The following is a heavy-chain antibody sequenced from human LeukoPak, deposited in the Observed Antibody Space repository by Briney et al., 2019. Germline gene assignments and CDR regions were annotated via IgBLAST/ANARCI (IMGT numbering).Heavy chain of an antibody. V-gene: IGHV3-53*01. Sequence: GSLRLSCSASGLTVNSNYMNLVRQAPGKGLEWVSVIYSDGSTYYADSVKGRFTISRDNSKNTLYLQMNSLRAEDTAVYYCARMYYDFWSGYYLDYWGQGTLVTVSS. D-gene: IGHD3-3*01. CDR1: GLTVNSNY. CDR3: ARMYYDFWSGYYLDY. CDR2: IYSDGST. J-gene: IGHJ4*02.